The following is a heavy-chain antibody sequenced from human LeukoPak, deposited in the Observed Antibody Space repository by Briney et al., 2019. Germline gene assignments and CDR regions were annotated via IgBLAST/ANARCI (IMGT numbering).Heavy chain of an antibody. V-gene: IGHV4-30-4*01. CDR3: AGDNYDSSGYYEHALDL. D-gene: IGHD3-22*01. Sequence: SETLSLTCTVSGGSISSGDYYWTWIRQPPGKGLEWIAYVYYTGSTYYNPSLKSRVTISVDTSKNQFSLKMTSLTAADTAVYYCAGDNYDSSGYYEHALDLWGQGTMVTVSS. CDR1: GGSISSGDYY. CDR2: VYYTGST. J-gene: IGHJ3*01.